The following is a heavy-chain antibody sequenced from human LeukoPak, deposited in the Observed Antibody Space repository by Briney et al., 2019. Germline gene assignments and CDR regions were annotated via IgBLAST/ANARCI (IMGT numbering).Heavy chain of an antibody. CDR2: IYYSGST. Sequence: SETLSLACTVSGGSISSYYWSWIRQPPGKGLEWIGYIYYSGSTNYNPSLKSRVTISVDTSKNQFSLKLSSVTAADTAVCYCARRTGDYWGQGTLVTVSS. CDR3: ARRTGDY. CDR1: GGSISSYY. J-gene: IGHJ4*02. V-gene: IGHV4-59*08.